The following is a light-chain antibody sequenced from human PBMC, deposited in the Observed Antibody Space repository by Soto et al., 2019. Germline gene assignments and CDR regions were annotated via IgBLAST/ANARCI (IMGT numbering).Light chain of an antibody. CDR2: LGS. J-gene: IGKJ4*01. Sequence: DTVMTQSPLSLPVTPGEPASISCRSSQSLLHSNGYNYLDWYLQKPGQSPQLLIYLGSNRASGVPDRFTGSGSGTDFTLKISRVEADDVGVYYCMPALQTPFTFGGGTKVEIK. CDR3: MPALQTPFT. V-gene: IGKV2-28*01. CDR1: QSLLHSNGYNY.